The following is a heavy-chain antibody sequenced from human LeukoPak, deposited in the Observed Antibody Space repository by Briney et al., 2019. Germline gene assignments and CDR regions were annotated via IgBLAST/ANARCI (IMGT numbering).Heavy chain of an antibody. J-gene: IGHJ3*02. CDR1: GFTFRSYS. V-gene: IGHV3-21*01. CDR3: AREGYYYGSGSYRDGFDI. D-gene: IGHD3-10*01. CDR2: IGSSSNYI. Sequence: GGSLRLSRAASGFTFRSYSMNWVRQAPGKGLEWVSSIGSSSNYIYYADSVKGRFTISRDNAKNSLYLQMSSLRAEDTAVYYCAREGYYYGSGSYRDGFDIWGQGTMVTVSS.